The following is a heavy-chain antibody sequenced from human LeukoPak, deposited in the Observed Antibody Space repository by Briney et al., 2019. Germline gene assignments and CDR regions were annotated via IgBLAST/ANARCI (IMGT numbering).Heavy chain of an antibody. D-gene: IGHD3-10*01. Sequence: SETLSLTCTVSGGSISSGSYYWSWIRQPAGKGLEWIGRIYTSGSTKYNPSLKSRVTISLDTSKNQFSLKLSSVTAADTAVYYCARTRYYYNSRSYGAPYYFDYWGQGTLVTVSS. V-gene: IGHV4-61*02. CDR2: IYTSGST. CDR1: GGSISSGSYY. CDR3: ARTRYYYNSRSYGAPYYFDY. J-gene: IGHJ4*02.